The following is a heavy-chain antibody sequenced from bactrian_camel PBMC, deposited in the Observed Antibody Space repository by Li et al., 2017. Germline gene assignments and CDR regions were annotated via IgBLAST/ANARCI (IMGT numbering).Heavy chain of an antibody. V-gene: IGHV3S55*01. CDR1: GYTAAMYC. CDR2: IDKDGRT. J-gene: IGHJ4*01. CDR3: AVGWGYCDFGTDFQY. Sequence: VQLVESGGGSVQAGGSLRLTCVATGYTAAMYCMAWFRQAPGKEREGVAAIDKDGRTTYGDSSRGRFTISKDSAKETLYLDMNNLKPEDTATYFCAVGWGYCDFGTDFQYWGQGTQVTVS. D-gene: IGHD2*01.